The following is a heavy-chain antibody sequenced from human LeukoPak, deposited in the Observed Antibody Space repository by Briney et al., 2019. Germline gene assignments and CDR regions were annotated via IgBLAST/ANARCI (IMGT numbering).Heavy chain of an antibody. CDR3: AKYFSGSFDY. D-gene: IGHD2-15*01. CDR2: IRYDGSNK. V-gene: IGHV3-30*02. J-gene: IGHJ4*02. Sequence: WIRQPPGKGLEWVAFIRYDGSNKYYADSVKGRFTISRDNSKNTLYLQMNSLRTEDTAVYYCAKYFSGSFDYWGQGTLVTVSS.